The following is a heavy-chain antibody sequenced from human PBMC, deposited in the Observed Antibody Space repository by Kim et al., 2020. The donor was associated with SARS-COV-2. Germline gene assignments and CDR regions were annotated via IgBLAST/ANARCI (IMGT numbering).Heavy chain of an antibody. J-gene: IGHJ4*02. Sequence: YYADSVNGRFTSTKDKSKNTLYLQMNSLRAEDTAVYYCAMDQAVAGSGDYWGQGTLVTVSS. CDR3: AMDQAVAGSGDY. V-gene: IGHV3-33*01. D-gene: IGHD6-19*01.